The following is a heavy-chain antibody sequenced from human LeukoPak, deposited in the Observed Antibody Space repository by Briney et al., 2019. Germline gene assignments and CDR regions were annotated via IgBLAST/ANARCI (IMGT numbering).Heavy chain of an antibody. CDR2: IIPRLGTT. D-gene: IGHD3-16*02. CDR3: ARTYYDYVWGSYRFDY. Sequence: GSSVKVSCKASGGTFNSYAINWVRQAPGQGLEWMGGIIPRLGTTKYIEKFQGRITITTDESTTTAYMELTSLRSDDTAVYYCARTYYDYVWGSYRFDYWGQGTLVTVSS. J-gene: IGHJ4*02. V-gene: IGHV1-69*05. CDR1: GGTFNSYA.